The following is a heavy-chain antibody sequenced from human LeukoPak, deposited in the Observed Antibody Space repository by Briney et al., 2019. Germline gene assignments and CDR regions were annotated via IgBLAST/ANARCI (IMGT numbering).Heavy chain of an antibody. CDR3: ARIIVGATRNHYMDV. V-gene: IGHV4-59*08. J-gene: IGHJ6*03. CDR1: GGSISSYY. Sequence: PSETLSLTCTVSGGSISSYYWSWIRQPPGKGLEWIGYIYYSGSTNYNPSLKSRVTISVDTSKNQFSLKLSSATAADTAVYYCARIIVGATRNHYMDVWGKGTTVTVSS. D-gene: IGHD1-26*01. CDR2: IYYSGST.